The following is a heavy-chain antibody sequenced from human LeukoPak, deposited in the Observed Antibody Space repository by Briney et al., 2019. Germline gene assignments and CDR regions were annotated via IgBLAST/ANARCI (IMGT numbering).Heavy chain of an antibody. J-gene: IGHJ3*02. Sequence: GGSLRLSCAASGFTFSNAWMNWVRQAPGKGLDWVSYISSRSFTIYYADSVKGRFTISRDNAKNSLYLEMNSLRDEDTAVYYCARSVIAVAGYDAFDIWGQGTVVTVSS. CDR1: GFTFSNAW. V-gene: IGHV3-48*02. CDR3: ARSVIAVAGYDAFDI. CDR2: ISSRSFTI. D-gene: IGHD6-19*01.